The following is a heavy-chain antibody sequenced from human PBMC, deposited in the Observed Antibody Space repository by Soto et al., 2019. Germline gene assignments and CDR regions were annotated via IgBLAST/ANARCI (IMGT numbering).Heavy chain of an antibody. D-gene: IGHD3-22*01. CDR1: GGSINSGVYY. Sequence: SETLSLTCTVSGGSINSGVYYWSWIRHHPGKGLEWIGYIYHSGSTYYNPSLKSRVTISVDTSKNQFSLKLSSVTAADTAVYYCARNTYDTSGYYPVAFDIWGQGTMVTVSS. CDR2: IYHSGST. CDR3: ARNTYDTSGYYPVAFDI. V-gene: IGHV4-31*03. J-gene: IGHJ3*02.